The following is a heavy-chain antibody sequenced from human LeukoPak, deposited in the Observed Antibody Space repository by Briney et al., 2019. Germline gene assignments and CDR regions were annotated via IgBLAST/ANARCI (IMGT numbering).Heavy chain of an antibody. J-gene: IGHJ4*02. Sequence: GGSPRLSCAASGFPFSSYAMGWARQAPGKGLEWVSTISGSGGFTYYADSVKGRFTISRDNSKNTLYLQMNSLGAEDTAIYYCAKVLAGTLYYFEYWGQGTLVTVSS. V-gene: IGHV3-23*01. D-gene: IGHD1-1*01. CDR1: GFPFSSYA. CDR3: AKVLAGTLYYFEY. CDR2: ISGSGGFT.